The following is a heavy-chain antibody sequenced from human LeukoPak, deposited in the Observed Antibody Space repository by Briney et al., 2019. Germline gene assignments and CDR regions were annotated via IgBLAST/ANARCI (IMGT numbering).Heavy chain of an antibody. CDR1: GFTFSGYW. CDR3: ARGDAHGFDI. V-gene: IGHV3-74*01. CDR2: IKSDGSST. Sequence: GGSLRLSCAASGFTFSGYWMHWVRQAPGKGLVWVSHIKSDGSSTGYADSVKGRFTNSRDNAKNTLYLQMNSLRAEDTAVYYCARGDAHGFDIWGQGTMVTVSS. J-gene: IGHJ3*02. D-gene: IGHD2-2*01.